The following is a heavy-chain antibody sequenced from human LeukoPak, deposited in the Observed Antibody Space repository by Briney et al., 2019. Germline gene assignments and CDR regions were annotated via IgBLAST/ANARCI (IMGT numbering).Heavy chain of an antibody. V-gene: IGHV1-2*06. D-gene: IGHD2-2*01. CDR1: GYTFTVYH. J-gene: IGHJ4*02. Sequence: ASVNVSFTASGYTFTVYHMHWVRQAPGQGLEWMGRINPNSGDTNYAQKFQGRVAMTRDTSISTAFMELTRLRSDDTAVYYCARDYCSSTSCLFDYWGQGTLVTVSS. CDR2: INPNSGDT. CDR3: ARDYCSSTSCLFDY.